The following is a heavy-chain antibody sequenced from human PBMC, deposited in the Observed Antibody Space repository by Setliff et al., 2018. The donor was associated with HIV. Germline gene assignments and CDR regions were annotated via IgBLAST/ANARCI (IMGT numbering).Heavy chain of an antibody. V-gene: IGHV4-39*01. J-gene: IGHJ4*02. CDR3: ARHLLRGYIYLVFDY. CDR1: GGSISGSSYH. Sequence: PSETLSLTCTVSGGSISGSSYHWGWIRQTPGKGLEWIGSIYHSGSTYYKPSLKSRVTISVDTSKNHFSLKLRSVTAADTAVYYCARHLLRGYIYLVFDYWGQGTLVTVSS. D-gene: IGHD5-18*01. CDR2: IYHSGST.